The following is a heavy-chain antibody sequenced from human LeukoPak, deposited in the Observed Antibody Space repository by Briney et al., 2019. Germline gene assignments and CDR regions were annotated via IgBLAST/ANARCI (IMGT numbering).Heavy chain of an antibody. J-gene: IGHJ5*02. D-gene: IGHD2-21*02. Sequence: GASVKVSCQASGYTFTSYGISWVRQAPGQGLEWMGWISAYNGNTNYAQKLQGRVTMTTDTSTSTAYMELWSLRSDDTAVYYCARAHHCGGDCYDWFDPWGQGTLVTVSS. CDR3: ARAHHCGGDCYDWFDP. CDR1: GYTFTSYG. CDR2: ISAYNGNT. V-gene: IGHV1-18*01.